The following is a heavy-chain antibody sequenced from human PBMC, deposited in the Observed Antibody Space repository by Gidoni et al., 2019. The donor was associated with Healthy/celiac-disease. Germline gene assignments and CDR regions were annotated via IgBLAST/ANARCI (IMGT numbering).Heavy chain of an antibody. D-gene: IGHD6-13*01. CDR2: IRSKANSYAT. J-gene: IGHJ4*02. CDR1: GFTFSGSA. CDR3: TRPGIAETGDDY. Sequence: EVQLVESGGGLVQPGGSLKLSCAASGFTFSGSAMHWVRQASGKGLEWVGRIRSKANSYATAYAASVKGRFTISRDDSKNTAYLQMNSLKTEDTAVYYCTRPGIAETGDDYWGQGTLVTVSS. V-gene: IGHV3-73*02.